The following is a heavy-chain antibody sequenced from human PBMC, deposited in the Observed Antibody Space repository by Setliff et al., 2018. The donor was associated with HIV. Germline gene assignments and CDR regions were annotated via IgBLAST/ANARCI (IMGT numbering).Heavy chain of an antibody. J-gene: IGHJ3*02. CDR1: EISLSSYA. V-gene: IGHV3-23*01. D-gene: IGHD2-8*02. CDR3: AKGATGSAAAGGGLDM. CDR2: VSNTGTSR. Sequence: PGGSLRLSCAASEISLSSYAVNWVRQAPGRGLEWVSGVSNTGTSRYYADSVKGRFTISRDSSRNTVYLQLNSLRAEDTALYYCAKGATGSAAAGGGLDMWGQGTMVTVSS.